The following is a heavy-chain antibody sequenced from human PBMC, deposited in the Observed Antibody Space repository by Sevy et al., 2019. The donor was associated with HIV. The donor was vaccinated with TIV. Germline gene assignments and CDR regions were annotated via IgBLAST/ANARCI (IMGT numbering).Heavy chain of an antibody. CDR3: ARFGMGERWPFDY. J-gene: IGHJ4*02. CDR1: GGSISSYY. V-gene: IGHV4-59*12. D-gene: IGHD1-26*01. CDR2: IYYSGST. Sequence: PENLSLTCTVSGGSISSYYWSWIRQPPGKGLERIGYIYYSGSTNYNPSLKSRVTIAVDTSKNQFSLKLSSVTAPDTAVYYSARFGMGERWPFDYWGQGTLVSVSS.